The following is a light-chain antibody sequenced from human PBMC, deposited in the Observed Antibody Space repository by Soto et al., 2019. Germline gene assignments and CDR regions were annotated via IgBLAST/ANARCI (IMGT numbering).Light chain of an antibody. CDR3: SSYTSSSTYV. CDR1: SSDVGGYNY. J-gene: IGLJ1*01. CDR2: EVS. V-gene: IGLV2-14*01. Sequence: QSALTQPASVSGSPGQSITISCTGTSSDVGGYNYVSWYQQHPGKAPKLMIYEVSNRPSGGSNRFSGSKSGNTASLTISGLQAEDEDDYYCSSYTSSSTYVFGTGTKVTVL.